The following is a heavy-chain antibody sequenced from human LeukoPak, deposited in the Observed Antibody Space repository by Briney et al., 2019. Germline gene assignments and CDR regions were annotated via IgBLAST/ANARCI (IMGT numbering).Heavy chain of an antibody. CDR3: ARDPVAGHLDY. Sequence: ASVKVSCKASGYTFTSYGISWVRQAPGQGLEWMGWITAYNGNTKYAQKLQGRVTMTTDTSTSTVYMELSSLRSEDTAVYYCARDPVAGHLDYWGQGTLVTVSS. D-gene: IGHD6-19*01. CDR1: GYTFTSYG. J-gene: IGHJ4*02. CDR2: ITAYNGNT. V-gene: IGHV1-18*01.